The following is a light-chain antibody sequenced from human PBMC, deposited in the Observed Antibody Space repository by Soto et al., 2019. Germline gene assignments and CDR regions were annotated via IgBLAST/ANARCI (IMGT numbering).Light chain of an antibody. CDR3: QQYGSSPFT. Sequence: EIVLTQSPGTLSLSTGGRATLSCRASQSVSSSYLAWYQQKPGQTPRLLFYGASSRATGIPDRFSGSGSGTDFTLTISRLEPEDFAVYYCQQYGSSPFTFGPGTKVDIK. J-gene: IGKJ3*01. V-gene: IGKV3-20*01. CDR1: QSVSSSY. CDR2: GAS.